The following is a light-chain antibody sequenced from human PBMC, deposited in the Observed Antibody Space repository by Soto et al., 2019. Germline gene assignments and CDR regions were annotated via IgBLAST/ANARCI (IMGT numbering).Light chain of an antibody. V-gene: IGLV2-14*01. J-gene: IGLJ3*02. CDR1: SNDIGTYRY. Sequence: QSALTQPASVSGSPGQSITISCTGTSNDIGTYRYVSWYQQHPGKVPKLIIFEVSDRPSGVSHRFSGSKSGNTASLTISGIQAEDEADYYCTSYTTSSTLVFGGGTKVTV. CDR2: EVS. CDR3: TSYTTSSTLV.